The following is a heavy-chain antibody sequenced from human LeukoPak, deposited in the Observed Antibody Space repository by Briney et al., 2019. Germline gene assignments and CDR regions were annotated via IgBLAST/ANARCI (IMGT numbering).Heavy chain of an antibody. J-gene: IGHJ4*02. Sequence: SVNVSFKASGFTFTSSAVQWVRQARGQRLEWIGWIVVGSGNTNYAQKFQERVTITRDMSTSTAYMELSSLRSEDTAVYYCAASPDYYDSSGYSYYFDYWGQGTLVTVSS. CDR2: IVVGSGNT. CDR3: AASPDYYDSSGYSYYFDY. V-gene: IGHV1-58*01. CDR1: GFTFTSSA. D-gene: IGHD3-22*01.